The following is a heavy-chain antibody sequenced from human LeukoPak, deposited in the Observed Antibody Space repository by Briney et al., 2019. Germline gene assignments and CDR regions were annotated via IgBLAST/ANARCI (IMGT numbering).Heavy chain of an antibody. CDR1: GGTFSSYA. D-gene: IGHD2-2*01. J-gene: IGHJ6*02. CDR2: IIPIFGTA. CDR3: ARHSPYSLPAAMAHYYYYYGMDV. V-gene: IGHV1-69*13. Sequence: SVKVSCKASGGTFSSYAISWVRQAPGQGLEWMGGIIPIFGTANYARKFQGRVTITADESTSTAYMELSSLRSEDTAVYYCARHSPYSLPAAMAHYYYYYGMDVWGQGTTVTVSS.